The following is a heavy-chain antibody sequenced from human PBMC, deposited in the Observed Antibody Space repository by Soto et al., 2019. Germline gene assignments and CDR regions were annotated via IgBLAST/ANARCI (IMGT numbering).Heavy chain of an antibody. CDR3: ARVRFDRRYYDTSGYER. CDR2: IYYSGST. V-gene: IGHV4-30-4*01. CDR1: GGSISSGDYY. J-gene: IGHJ4*02. D-gene: IGHD3-22*01. Sequence: SETLSLTCTVSGGSISSGDYYWSWIRQPPGKGLEWIGYIYYSGSTYYNPSLKSRVTISVDTSKNQFSLKLSSVTAADTAVYYCARVRFDRRYYDTSGYERWGQGTLVTVSS.